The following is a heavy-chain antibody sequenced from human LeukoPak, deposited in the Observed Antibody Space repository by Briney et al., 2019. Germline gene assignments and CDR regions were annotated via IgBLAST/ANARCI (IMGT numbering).Heavy chain of an antibody. D-gene: IGHD4/OR15-4a*01. CDR3: ARYDYGANFDL. CDR2: IYYSGST. J-gene: IGHJ4*02. CDR1: GGSISSYY. Sequence: SETLSLTCTVSGGSISSYYWSWIRQPPGKGLEWIGYIYYSGSTNYNPSLKSRVTLSVDTSKNQFSLKLSSVTAADAAVYYCARYDYGANFDLWGPGTLVIASS. V-gene: IGHV4-59*08.